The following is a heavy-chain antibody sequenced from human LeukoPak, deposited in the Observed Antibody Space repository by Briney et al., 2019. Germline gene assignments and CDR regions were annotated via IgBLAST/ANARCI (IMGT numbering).Heavy chain of an antibody. CDR1: GFTFSGYG. V-gene: IGHV3-30*18. CDR3: AKDPSGTQDY. J-gene: IGHJ4*02. D-gene: IGHD1-26*01. CDR2: ISYDGSNK. Sequence: GGSLRLSCAASGFTFSGYGMHWVRQAPGKGLEWVAVISYDGSNKYYADSVKGRFTISRDNSKNTLYLQMNSLRAEDTAVYYCAKDPSGTQDYWGQGTLVTVSS.